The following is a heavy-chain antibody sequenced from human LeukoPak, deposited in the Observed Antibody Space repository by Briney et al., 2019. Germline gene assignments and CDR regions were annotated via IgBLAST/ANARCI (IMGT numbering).Heavy chain of an antibody. CDR1: GGSISSYY. Sequence: KPSETLSLTCTVSGGSISSYYWSWIRQPPGKGLEWIGYIYYSGSANYNPSLKSRVTISVDTSKNQFSLKLSSVTAADTAVYYCASHHRWSFDYWGQGTLVTVSS. J-gene: IGHJ4*02. CDR3: ASHHRWSFDY. V-gene: IGHV4-59*01. CDR2: IYYSGSA. D-gene: IGHD6-13*01.